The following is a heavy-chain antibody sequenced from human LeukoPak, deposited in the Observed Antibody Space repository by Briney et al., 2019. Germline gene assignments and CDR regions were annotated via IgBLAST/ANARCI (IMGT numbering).Heavy chain of an antibody. V-gene: IGHV3-20*04. Sequence: GGSLRLSCAASGFTFDDYGLSWVRQAPGKGLEWVSGINWNGGSTGYADSVKGRFTISRDNAKNSLYLQMNSLRAEDTALYYCARGGSADYYDSSGYYYWGQGTLVTVSS. D-gene: IGHD3-22*01. CDR2: INWNGGST. J-gene: IGHJ4*02. CDR1: GFTFDDYG. CDR3: ARGGSADYYDSSGYYY.